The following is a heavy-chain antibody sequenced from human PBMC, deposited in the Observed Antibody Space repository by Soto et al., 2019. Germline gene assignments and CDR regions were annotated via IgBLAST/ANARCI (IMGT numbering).Heavy chain of an antibody. J-gene: IGHJ4*02. CDR2: INPSGGST. CDR1: GYTFTSYY. Sequence: GASVKVSCKASGYTFTSYYMHWVRQAPGQGLEWMGIINPSGGSTSYAQKFQGRVTMTRDTSTSTVYMELSSLRSEDTAVYYCARDGPNFFCGSTSCYTGFDYWGQGTLVTVSS. D-gene: IGHD2-2*02. CDR3: ARDGPNFFCGSTSCYTGFDY. V-gene: IGHV1-46*01.